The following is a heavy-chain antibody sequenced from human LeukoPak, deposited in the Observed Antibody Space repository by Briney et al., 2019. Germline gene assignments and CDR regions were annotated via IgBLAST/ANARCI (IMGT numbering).Heavy chain of an antibody. Sequence: GGSLRLSCAASGFTFSSYAMSWVRQAPGKGLEWVSAISGSGGSTYYADSVKGRFTISRDNSKNTLYLQMNSLRAEDTAVYYCAKDGPKSSSWYVYGMDVWGQGTTVTVSS. D-gene: IGHD6-13*01. CDR2: ISGSGGST. CDR3: AKDGPKSSSWYVYGMDV. J-gene: IGHJ6*02. V-gene: IGHV3-23*01. CDR1: GFTFSSYA.